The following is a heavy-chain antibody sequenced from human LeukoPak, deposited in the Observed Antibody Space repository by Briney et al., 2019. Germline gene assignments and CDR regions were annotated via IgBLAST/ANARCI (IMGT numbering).Heavy chain of an antibody. CDR2: IYYSGST. Sequence: PSETLSLTCTVSGASVSSGGYYWSWIRQPPGKGLEWIGYIYYSGSTNFNPSLKSRVTISVDTSKNQFSQKVSSVTAADTAVYYCARRGGSGRSFDYWGQGTLVTVSS. CDR1: GASVSSGGYY. V-gene: IGHV4-61*08. J-gene: IGHJ4*02. D-gene: IGHD3-10*01. CDR3: ARRGGSGRSFDY.